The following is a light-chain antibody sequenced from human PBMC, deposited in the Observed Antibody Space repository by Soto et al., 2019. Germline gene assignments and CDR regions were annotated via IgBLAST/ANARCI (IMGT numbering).Light chain of an antibody. CDR3: SAYTVSRTYV. Sequence: QSVLTQPASVSGSPGQSITISCTGTSSDVGAYNFVSWHLQHPGKAPKLMIYNVYDRPSGISYRSSGSKSGNTASLTISGLQGEDEADYYCSAYTVSRTYVFGTGTKVTVL. CDR2: NVY. V-gene: IGLV2-14*03. CDR1: SSDVGAYNF. J-gene: IGLJ1*01.